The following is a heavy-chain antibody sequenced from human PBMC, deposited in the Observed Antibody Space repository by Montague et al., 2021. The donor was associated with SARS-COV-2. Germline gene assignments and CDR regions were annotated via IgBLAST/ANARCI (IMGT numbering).Heavy chain of an antibody. D-gene: IGHD3-22*01. CDR2: IHSGGET. J-gene: IGHJ6*02. CDR1: GITVSTNY. Sequence: SLRLSCAASGITVSTNYMNWVRQAPGKGLEWVSVIHSGGETYYADSAKGRFTTSRDSPENTLYLQMNSLRPEDTAVYYCARVMSDSSGYYGYGMDVWGQGTTVTVSS. V-gene: IGHV3-66*02. CDR3: ARVMSDSSGYYGYGMDV.